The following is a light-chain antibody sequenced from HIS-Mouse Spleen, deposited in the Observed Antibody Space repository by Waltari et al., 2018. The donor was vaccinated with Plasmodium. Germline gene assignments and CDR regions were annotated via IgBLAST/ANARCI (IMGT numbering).Light chain of an antibody. CDR2: DVS. Sequence: QSALTQPRSVSGSPGQSATISCTGPSSDVGGYNYVSWYQQPPGKAPKLMIYDVSKRPSGVPDRFSGSKSGNTASLTISGLQAEDEADYYCCSYAGSYTYVFGTGTKVTVL. CDR3: CSYAGSYTYV. CDR1: SSDVGGYNY. J-gene: IGLJ1*01. V-gene: IGLV2-11*01.